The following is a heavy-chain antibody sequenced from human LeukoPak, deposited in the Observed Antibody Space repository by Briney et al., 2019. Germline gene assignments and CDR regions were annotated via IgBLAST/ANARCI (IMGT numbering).Heavy chain of an antibody. CDR2: INHSGST. D-gene: IGHD5-12*01. CDR1: GGSFSGYY. J-gene: IGHJ4*02. CDR3: ARVGSGYEYRPVDY. Sequence: SETLSLTCAVYGGSFSGYYWSWLRQPPGKGLEWIGEINHSGSTNYNPSLKSRVTISVDTSKNQFSLKLSSVTAADTAVYYCARVGSGYEYRPVDYWGQGTLVTVSS. V-gene: IGHV4-34*01.